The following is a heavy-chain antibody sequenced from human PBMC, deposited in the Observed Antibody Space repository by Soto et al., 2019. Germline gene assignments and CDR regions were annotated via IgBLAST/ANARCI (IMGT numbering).Heavy chain of an antibody. V-gene: IGHV3-11*01. CDR1: GFSFSYYY. D-gene: IGHD6-13*01. Sequence: PGGSLRLSCAASGFSFSYYYMSWIRQAPGKGLEWVSYISSSGDTKLYAESVKGRFTISRDNARNSLHLEMNSLRAEDTAVYYCAKPLSLYSSSYLDYWAQGTRVTVSS. CDR3: AKPLSLYSSSYLDY. CDR2: ISSSGDTK. J-gene: IGHJ4*02.